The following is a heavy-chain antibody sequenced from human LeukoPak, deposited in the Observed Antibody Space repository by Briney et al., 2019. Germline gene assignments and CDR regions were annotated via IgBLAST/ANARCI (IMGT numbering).Heavy chain of an antibody. CDR3: ARANTPHYYDSSGRFDY. J-gene: IGHJ4*02. CDR1: GGTFSSYA. CDR2: IIPIFGTA. D-gene: IGHD3-22*01. Sequence: SVKVSCKASGGTFSSYAISWVRQAPGQGLVWMGGIIPIFGTANYAQKFQGRVTITADESTSTAYMELSSLRSEDTAVYYCARANTPHYYDSSGRFDYWGQGTLVTVSS. V-gene: IGHV1-69*13.